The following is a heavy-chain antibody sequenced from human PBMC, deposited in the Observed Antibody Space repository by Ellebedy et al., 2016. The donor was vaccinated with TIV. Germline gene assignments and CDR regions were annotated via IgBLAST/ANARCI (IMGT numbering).Heavy chain of an antibody. V-gene: IGHV3-33*03. J-gene: IGHJ1*01. CDR3: AKAQYGSGSYQAIQH. D-gene: IGHD3-10*01. Sequence: GGSLRLSCAASGFTFISYGMHWVRRAPGKGLEWVAAAWYNGDYKRIADSVKGRFTISRENAKKSLYLQMNALRTEDTAVYYCAKAQYGSGSYQAIQHWGQGTLVTVSS. CDR1: GFTFISYG. CDR2: AWYNGDYK.